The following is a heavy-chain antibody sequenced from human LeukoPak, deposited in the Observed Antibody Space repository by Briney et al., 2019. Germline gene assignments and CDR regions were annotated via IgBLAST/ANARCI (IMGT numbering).Heavy chain of an antibody. CDR1: GGSISSYY. CDR3: ARDHIVATIAAAFDI. D-gene: IGHD5-12*01. CDR2: IYYSGST. J-gene: IGHJ3*02. Sequence: NPSETLSLTCTVSGGSISSYYWGWIRQPQGKGLEWIGSIYYSGSTYYNPSLKSRVTISVDTSKNQFSLKLSSVTAADTAVYYCARDHIVATIAAAFDIWGQGTMVAVSS. V-gene: IGHV4-39*07.